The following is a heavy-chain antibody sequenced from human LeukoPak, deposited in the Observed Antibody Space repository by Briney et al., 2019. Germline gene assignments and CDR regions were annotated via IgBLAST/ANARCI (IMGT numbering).Heavy chain of an antibody. CDR2: IYYSGST. Sequence: SETLSLTCTVSGGSISGYYWSWIRQPPGKGLEWIGYIYYSGSTNYNPSLESRVTISVDTSKNQFSLKLSSVTAADTAVYYCAREGVAVAGHTTSGYYGMDVWGQGTTVTVSS. J-gene: IGHJ6*02. D-gene: IGHD6-19*01. CDR1: GGSISGYY. CDR3: AREGVAVAGHTTSGYYGMDV. V-gene: IGHV4-59*12.